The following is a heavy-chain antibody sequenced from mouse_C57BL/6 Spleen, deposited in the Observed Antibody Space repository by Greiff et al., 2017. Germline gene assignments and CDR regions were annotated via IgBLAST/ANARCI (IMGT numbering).Heavy chain of an antibody. V-gene: IGHV6-6*01. Sequence: EVKVEESGGGLVQPGGSMKLSCAASGFTFSDAWMDWVRQSPEKGLEWVAEIRNKANNHATYYAESVKGRFTISRDDSKSSVYLQMNSLRAEDTGIYYCTSLITTVVEYIDYWGQGTSLTVSS. CDR2: IRNKANNHAT. CDR3: TSLITTVVEYIDY. D-gene: IGHD1-1*01. J-gene: IGHJ2*02. CDR1: GFTFSDAW.